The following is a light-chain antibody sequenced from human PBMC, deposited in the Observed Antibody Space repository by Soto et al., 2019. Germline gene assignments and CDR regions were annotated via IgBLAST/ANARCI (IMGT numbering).Light chain of an antibody. CDR2: DAS. Sequence: EIVLKQSPDTLSLSPGERATLSCRASQSVKNNYLAWYQQKPGQPPRFLIYDASSRATGIPDRFSGSGSGTDFNLTISRLEPEDFAVYYCQQYGSTPLTFGGGTKVDIK. J-gene: IGKJ4*01. CDR1: QSVKNNY. V-gene: IGKV3-20*01. CDR3: QQYGSTPLT.